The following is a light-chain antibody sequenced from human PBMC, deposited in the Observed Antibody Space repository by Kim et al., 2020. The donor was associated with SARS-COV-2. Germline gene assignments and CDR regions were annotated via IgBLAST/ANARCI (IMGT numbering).Light chain of an antibody. CDR1: QTVSNRY. Sequence: EIVLTQSPGTLSVSPGERVTPSCRTSQTVSNRYLGWFQQKPGQAPRLLIYAVFSRATGIPDRFSGSGSGTDFTLTISRLEPEDFAVYYCQYYESSLTFGGGTKVDIK. V-gene: IGKV3-20*01. CDR3: QYYESSLT. J-gene: IGKJ4*01. CDR2: AVF.